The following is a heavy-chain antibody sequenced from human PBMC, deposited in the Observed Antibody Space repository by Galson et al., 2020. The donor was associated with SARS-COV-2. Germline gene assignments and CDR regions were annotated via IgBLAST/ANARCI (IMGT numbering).Heavy chain of an antibody. D-gene: IGHD5-18*01. J-gene: IGHJ5*02. V-gene: IGHV1-8*01. CDR3: ARVWERGFSYGNWFDP. CDR2: NT. Sequence: NTGYVQRFQGRVTMTRDTSTRTAYLELSSLRSDDTAVYYCARVWERGFSYGNWFDPWGQGTLVTVAS.